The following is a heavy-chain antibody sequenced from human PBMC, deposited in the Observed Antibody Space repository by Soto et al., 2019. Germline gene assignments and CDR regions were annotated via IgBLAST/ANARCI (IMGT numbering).Heavy chain of an antibody. D-gene: IGHD2-21*01. CDR2: MKSNSGNT. J-gene: IGHJ3*02. CDR3: ARGHMTSGAFDI. Sequence: GASVKVSCKGAGYTFTRYDINWVRQAAGQGPEWMGWMKSNSGNTGYEQKFQGRLTMTRNTSISTAYLELSLRSEDTAVYYCARGHMTSGAFDIWGPGTTVTV. V-gene: IGHV1-8*01. CDR1: GYTFTRYD.